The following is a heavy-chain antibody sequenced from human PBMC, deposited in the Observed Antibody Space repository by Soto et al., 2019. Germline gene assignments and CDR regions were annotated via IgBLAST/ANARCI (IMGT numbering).Heavy chain of an antibody. Sequence: EVQLVESGGGLVQPGGSLRLSCAASGFTFSSYWMSWVRQAPGKGLEWVANIKQDGSEKYYVDSVKGRFTISRDNAKNSQYLQMNSLRAEDTAVYYCARASNSDIVVVVAATGRGWAFDIWGQGTMVTVSS. CDR3: ARASNSDIVVVVAATGRGWAFDI. CDR2: IKQDGSEK. D-gene: IGHD2-15*01. J-gene: IGHJ3*02. CDR1: GFTFSSYW. V-gene: IGHV3-7*01.